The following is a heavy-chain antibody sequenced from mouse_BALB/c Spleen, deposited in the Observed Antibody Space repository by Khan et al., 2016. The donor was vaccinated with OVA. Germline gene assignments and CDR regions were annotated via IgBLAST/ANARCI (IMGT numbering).Heavy chain of an antibody. CDR1: GYTFTNYW. CDR2: IYPGGDYT. J-gene: IGHJ1*01. D-gene: IGHD1-2*01. V-gene: IGHV1-63*02. CDR3: ARLATWYFDV. Sequence: VQLQESGGEVVRPGTSVKISCKASGYTFTNYWLGWVKQRPGHGLEWIGDIYPGGDYTNYNEKFKGKATLTVDTSSSTANMPLSSLTSEDSAGYFCARLATWYFDVWGAGTTVTVSS.